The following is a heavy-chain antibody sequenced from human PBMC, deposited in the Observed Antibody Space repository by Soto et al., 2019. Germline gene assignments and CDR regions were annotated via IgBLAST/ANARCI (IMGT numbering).Heavy chain of an antibody. CDR3: ARGAYSSSWQAALDI. D-gene: IGHD6-13*01. V-gene: IGHV3-30-3*01. CDR1: GFTFSTYT. CDR2: ISYDGSNK. Sequence: QVQLVESGGGVVQPGGSLRLSCAASGFTFSTYTVHWVRQAPGKGLEWVTFISYDGSNKYYSDSVKGRFTVSRDNSKNTLYLQMNSLGVKDTAVYYCARGAYSSSWQAALDIWGQGTLVTVSS. J-gene: IGHJ3*02.